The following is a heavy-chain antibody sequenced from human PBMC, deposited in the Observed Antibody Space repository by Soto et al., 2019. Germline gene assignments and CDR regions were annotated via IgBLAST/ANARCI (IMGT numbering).Heavy chain of an antibody. CDR3: ARGDTPMITGMDSFDI. J-gene: IGHJ3*02. CDR1: GFTFGRYW. V-gene: IGHV3-7*01. Sequence: PGGSLRLSFAASGFTFGRYWMNWVRQAPGKGLEWVANIKQDGTDKNYVDTVKGRFTISRDNARNSLYLQMDSLRAEDTAVYFCARGDTPMITGMDSFDIWGQGTIVTVSS. D-gene: IGHD5-18*01. CDR2: IKQDGTDK.